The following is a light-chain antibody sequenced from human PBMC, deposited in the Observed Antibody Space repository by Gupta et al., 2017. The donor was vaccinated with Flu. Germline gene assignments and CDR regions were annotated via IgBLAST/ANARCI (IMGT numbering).Light chain of an antibody. CDR1: TSDVGGYNC. CDR2: EVS. V-gene: IGLV2-14*01. Sequence: QSALTQPASVSGSPGQSITISCTGTTSDVGGYNCVSWYQQYQGQAPRLMIYEVSKRPAGVATRFSGSKSGNTASLTISGLQAEDEGDYYCSSDTNSDSWVFGGGTKRTVL. J-gene: IGLJ3*02. CDR3: SSDTNSDSWV.